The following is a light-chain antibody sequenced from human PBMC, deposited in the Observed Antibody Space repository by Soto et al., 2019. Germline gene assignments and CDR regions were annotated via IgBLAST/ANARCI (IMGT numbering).Light chain of an antibody. CDR3: ATWDDSLNGVNV. CDR2: RNN. V-gene: IGLV1-47*01. J-gene: IGLJ1*01. CDR1: TSNIGSNY. Sequence: QSVLTQPPSASGTPGQGVTISCSGSTSNIGSNYVYWYQQLPGTAPKLLMYRNNQRPSGVPDRFSGSKSGTSASLAISGLRSDDEADYFCATWDDSLNGVNVFATGTKGIVL.